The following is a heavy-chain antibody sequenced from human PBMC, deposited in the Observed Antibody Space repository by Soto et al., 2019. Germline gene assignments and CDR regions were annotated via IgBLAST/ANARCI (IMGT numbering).Heavy chain of an antibody. CDR1: GDSINNSHW. D-gene: IGHD6-13*01. Sequence: QVQLQESVPGLVQPSGTLSLTCAVSGDSINNSHWWSWVRQTPGKGLEWIGETYLSGTTNYNPSLKTRVTTSIDKSKNQFSLKMNSVTGADTAVYYCAREVNSSPARGPNWFDPWGQGTLVTVSS. J-gene: IGHJ5*02. CDR3: AREVNSSPARGPNWFDP. CDR2: TYLSGTT. V-gene: IGHV4-4*02.